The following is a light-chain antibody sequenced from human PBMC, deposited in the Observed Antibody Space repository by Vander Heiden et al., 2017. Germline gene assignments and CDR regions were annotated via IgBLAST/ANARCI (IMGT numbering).Light chain of an antibody. CDR2: AAS. J-gene: IGKJ2*01. CDR1: QGISSY. V-gene: IGKV1-8*01. Sequence: AIRITQAPYSLAASTGDRVTITCRASQGISSYLAWYQPKPGKAPKRLIYAASTLQSGVQSRFSGSGSGTDFTLPIRCLQSEYFATYYCPPDDSYPHTFGQGTKLEIK. CDR3: PPDDSYPHT.